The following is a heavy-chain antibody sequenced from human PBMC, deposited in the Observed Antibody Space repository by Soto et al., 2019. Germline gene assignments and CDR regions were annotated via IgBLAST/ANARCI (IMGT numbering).Heavy chain of an antibody. CDR1: GYTFTSYA. CDR2: INAGNGNT. V-gene: IGHV1-3*01. CDR3: ARFRFIGRSYYGMDV. J-gene: IGHJ6*02. D-gene: IGHD3-16*01. Sequence: GASVKVSCKASGYTFTSYAMHWVRQAPGQRLEWMGWINAGNGNTKYSQKFQGRVTITRDTSASTAYMELSSLRSEDTAVYYCARFRFIGRSYYGMDVWGQGTTVTVSS.